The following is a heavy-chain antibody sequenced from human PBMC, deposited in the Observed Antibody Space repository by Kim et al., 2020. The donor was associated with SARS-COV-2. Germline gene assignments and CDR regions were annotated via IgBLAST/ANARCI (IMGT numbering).Heavy chain of an antibody. CDR3: ARVRTDRLGFGGSWSDYFFMDG. V-gene: IGHV7-4-1*02. CDR2: TNPKTGNP. CDR1: GYTFTKYP. J-gene: IGHJ6*03. D-gene: IGHD3-16*01. Sequence: ASVKVSCKASGYTFTKYPMNWVRQAPGQGLEWMGWTNPKTGNPTYAQGFAGRFVFSWDTSVNTAYLQINSLKADDTAVYYCARVRTDRLGFGGSWSDYFFMDGWGKGTTVIVSS.